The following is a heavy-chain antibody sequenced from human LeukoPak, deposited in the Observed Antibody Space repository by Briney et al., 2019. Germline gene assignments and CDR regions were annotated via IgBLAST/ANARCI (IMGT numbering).Heavy chain of an antibody. J-gene: IGHJ4*02. CDR3: ARAYYDILTGSTPLDY. Sequence: PSETLSLTCTVSGGSISSGSYYWGWIRQPPGKGLEWIGSIYYSGSTYYNPSLKSRVTISVDTSKNQFSLKLSSVTAADTAVYYCARAYYDILTGSTPLDYWGQGTLVTVSS. V-gene: IGHV4-39*07. D-gene: IGHD3-9*01. CDR2: IYYSGST. CDR1: GGSISSGSYY.